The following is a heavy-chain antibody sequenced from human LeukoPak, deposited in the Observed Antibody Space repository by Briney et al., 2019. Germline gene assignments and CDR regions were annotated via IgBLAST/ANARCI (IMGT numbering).Heavy chain of an antibody. V-gene: IGHV4-38-2*02. Sequence: SETLSLTCAVSGYSISSGYYWGWIRQPPGKGLEWIGSIYHSGSTYYNPSLKSRVTMSVDTSKNQFSLKLSSVTAADTAVYYCARDCSGGSCYGRSWFDPWGQGTPVTVSS. J-gene: IGHJ5*02. D-gene: IGHD2-15*01. CDR2: IYHSGST. CDR1: GYSISSGYY. CDR3: ARDCSGGSCYGRSWFDP.